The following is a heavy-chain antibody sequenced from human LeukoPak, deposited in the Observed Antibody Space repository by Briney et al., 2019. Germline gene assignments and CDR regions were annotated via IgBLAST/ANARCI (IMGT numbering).Heavy chain of an antibody. J-gene: IGHJ4*02. CDR2: ISGSGAVT. Sequence: GGSLRLSCAASGFTFSTYAMGWVRQAPGKGLEWVSAISGSGAVTYYADSVKGRFTISRDDSKNTLYLQMNSLRGEDTALYYCAKGLYHYYGSGSYTLDYWGQGTQVTVSS. V-gene: IGHV3-23*01. D-gene: IGHD3-10*01. CDR3: AKGLYHYYGSGSYTLDY. CDR1: GFTFSTYA.